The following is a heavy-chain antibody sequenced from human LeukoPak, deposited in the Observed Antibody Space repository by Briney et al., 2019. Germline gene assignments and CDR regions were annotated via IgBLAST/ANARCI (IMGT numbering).Heavy chain of an antibody. CDR2: ISGSGGST. D-gene: IGHD2-15*01. CDR3: AKTGASGGSSWYPY. J-gene: IGHJ4*02. CDR1: EFTFSSYA. V-gene: IGHV3-23*01. Sequence: GGSLRLSCAASEFTFSSYAMSWVRQAPGKGLEWVSAISGSGGSTYYADSVKGRFTISRDNSKNTLYLRMNSLRAEDTAVYYCAKTGASGGSSWYPYWGQGTLVTVSS.